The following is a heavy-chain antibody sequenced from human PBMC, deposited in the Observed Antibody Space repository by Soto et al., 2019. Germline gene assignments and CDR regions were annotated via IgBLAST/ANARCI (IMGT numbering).Heavy chain of an antibody. CDR3: AKDVTAAGLES. CDR2: ISYDGISK. J-gene: IGHJ4*02. CDR1: EFTFSIYG. V-gene: IGHV3-30*18. Sequence: QVQLVESGGGVVQPGRSLRLSCAASEFTFSIYGMHWVRQAPGKGLEWVEVISYDGISKDYAESVKGRFTISRDNSKNTLYLQMSSLRGEDTAVYYCAKDVTAAGLESWGQGTLVSVSS. D-gene: IGHD6-13*01.